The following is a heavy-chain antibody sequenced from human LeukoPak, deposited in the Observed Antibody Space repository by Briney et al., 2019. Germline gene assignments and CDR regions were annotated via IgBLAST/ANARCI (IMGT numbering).Heavy chain of an antibody. CDR1: GGSISSSSYY. CDR3: ATEGMVRGVDY. Sequence: PSETLSLTCTVSGGSISSSSYYWGWIRQPPGKGLEWIGSIYYSGSTYYNPSLKSRVTISVDTSKNQFSLKLSSVTAADTAVYYCATEGMVRGVDYWGQGTLVTVSS. D-gene: IGHD3-10*01. J-gene: IGHJ4*02. V-gene: IGHV4-39*07. CDR2: IYYSGST.